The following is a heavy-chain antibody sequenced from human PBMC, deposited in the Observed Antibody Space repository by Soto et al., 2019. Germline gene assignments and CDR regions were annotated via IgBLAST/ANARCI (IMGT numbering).Heavy chain of an antibody. CDR2: INAGNGNT. CDR3: ARDPRHGSSWNYYYYGMDV. J-gene: IGHJ6*02. V-gene: IGHV1-3*01. CDR1: GYTFTSYA. D-gene: IGHD6-13*01. Sequence: ASVKVSCKASGYTFTSYAMHWVRQAPGQRLEWMGWINAGNGNTKYSQKFQGRVTITRDTSASTAYMELSSLRSEDTAVYYCARDPRHGSSWNYYYYGMDVWGQGTTVTVSS.